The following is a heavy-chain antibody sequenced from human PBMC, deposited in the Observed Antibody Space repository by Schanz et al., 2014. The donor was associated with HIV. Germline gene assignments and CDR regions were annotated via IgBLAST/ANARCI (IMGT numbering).Heavy chain of an antibody. Sequence: VQLVESGGGVVQPGGSLRLSCAASGFTFSSYGMHWVRQAPGKGLEWVAVISYDGSNKYYADSVKGRFTISRDNSKNTLYLHMNNLRAEDTAVYYCAKSLPIETATITYFDYWGQGTLVTVSS. CDR2: ISYDGSNK. J-gene: IGHJ4*02. V-gene: IGHV3-30*18. CDR1: GFTFSSYG. D-gene: IGHD1-20*01. CDR3: AKSLPIETATITYFDY.